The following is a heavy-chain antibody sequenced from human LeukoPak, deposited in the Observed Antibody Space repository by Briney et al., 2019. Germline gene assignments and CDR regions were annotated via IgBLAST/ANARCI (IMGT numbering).Heavy chain of an antibody. CDR3: ARDYSKGGGFDF. Sequence: SETLSLTCIVSGGSISRFYWSWLRQPAGKGLEWIGYMEKSGSTTYNPSLKTRVTISVETSKNQFSPKLNPVTAADPAVFYCARDYSKGGGFDFWGQGGLGALSS. D-gene: IGHD4-11*01. J-gene: IGHJ4*02. CDR1: GGSISRFY. CDR2: MEKSGST. V-gene: IGHV4-59*01.